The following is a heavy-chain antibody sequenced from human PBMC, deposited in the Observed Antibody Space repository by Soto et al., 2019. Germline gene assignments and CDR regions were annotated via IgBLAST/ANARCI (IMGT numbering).Heavy chain of an antibody. CDR3: ARHGFGPLHGLVDV. CDR2: INYDGYS. J-gene: IGHJ6*02. V-gene: IGHV4-59*08. CDR1: GGSITNYY. Sequence: QVQLQESGPGLVKPSETLSLTCTVSGGSITNYYCSWFRQPPGKGLEWIGYINYDGYSAYNLSLRXXVXXSRAASKTQFSLMLESVTATDTAVYYCARHGFGPLHGLVDVWGPGTTVIVSS. D-gene: IGHD3-10*01.